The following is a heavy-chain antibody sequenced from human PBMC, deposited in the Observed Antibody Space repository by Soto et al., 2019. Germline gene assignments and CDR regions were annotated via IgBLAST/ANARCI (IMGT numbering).Heavy chain of an antibody. V-gene: IGHV1-2*02. Sequence: GASVKVSCKASGYTFTGYYMHWVRQAPGQGLEWMGWINPNSGGTNYAQKFQGRVTMTRDTSISTAYMELSRLRSDDTAVYYCARTRYYYDSSGYLGTFDYWGQGTLVT. CDR3: ARTRYYYDSSGYLGTFDY. CDR1: GYTFTGYY. J-gene: IGHJ4*02. CDR2: INPNSGGT. D-gene: IGHD3-22*01.